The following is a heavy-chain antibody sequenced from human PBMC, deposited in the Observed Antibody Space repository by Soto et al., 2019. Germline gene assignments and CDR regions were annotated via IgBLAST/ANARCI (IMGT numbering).Heavy chain of an antibody. V-gene: IGHV5-51*01. CDR3: VRTAGSNTFYFNY. CDR1: GYTFTYNW. J-gene: IGHJ4*02. Sequence: PGESLKISCKASGYTFTYNWIGWVRQMPGKGLEWMGIVSPGDSDTRYSPSFQGQVTTSADKSISTAYLQWSSLKASDSAMYYCVRTAGSNTFYFNYWGQGTLVTVSS. CDR2: VSPGDSDT.